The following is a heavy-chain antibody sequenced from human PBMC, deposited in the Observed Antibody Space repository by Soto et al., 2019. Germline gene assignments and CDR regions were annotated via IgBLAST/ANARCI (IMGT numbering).Heavy chain of an antibody. CDR3: ARYYYDSSGYYPL. J-gene: IGHJ4*02. Sequence: GGSLRLSCAASGFTFSDYYMSWIRQAPGKGLEWVSYISSSSSYTNYADSVKGRFTISRDNAKNSLYLQMNSLRAEDTAVYYCARYYYDSSGYYPLWGQGTLVTVSS. CDR2: ISSSSSYT. V-gene: IGHV3-11*03. D-gene: IGHD3-22*01. CDR1: GFTFSDYY.